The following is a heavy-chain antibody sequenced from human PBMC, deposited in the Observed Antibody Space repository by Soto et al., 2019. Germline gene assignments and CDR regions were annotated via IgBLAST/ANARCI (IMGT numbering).Heavy chain of an antibody. V-gene: IGHV1-18*04. Sequence: GASVKVSCKASGYTFTSYGISWVRQAPGQGLEWMGWISAYNGNTNYAQKLQGRVTMTTDTSTSTAYMELRLSSVTAADTAVYYCARARFIAAVYNWFDPWGQGTLVTVSS. J-gene: IGHJ5*02. D-gene: IGHD6-13*01. CDR2: ISAYNGNT. CDR3: ARARFIAAVYNWFDP. CDR1: GYTFTSYG.